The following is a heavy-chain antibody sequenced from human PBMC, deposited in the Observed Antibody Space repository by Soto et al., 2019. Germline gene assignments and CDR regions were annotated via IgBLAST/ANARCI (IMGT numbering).Heavy chain of an antibody. CDR2: IYYSGST. CDR1: VGSISSYY. V-gene: IGHV4-59*01. CDR3: ARDQGTGGMDY. J-gene: IGHJ4*02. D-gene: IGHD6-13*01. Sequence: SETLSLTCTVSVGSISSYYWSWIRQPPGKGLEWIGYIYYSGSTNYNPSLKSRVTISVDTSKNQFSLKLSSVTAADTAVYYCARDQGTGGMDYWGQGNLV.